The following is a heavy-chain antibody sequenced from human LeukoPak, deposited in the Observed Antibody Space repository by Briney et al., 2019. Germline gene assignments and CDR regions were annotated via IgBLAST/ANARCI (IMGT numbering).Heavy chain of an antibody. D-gene: IGHD1-26*01. CDR2: IIPIFGTA. CDR3: ARGIVGATPLDY. Sequence: SVKVSCKASGGTFSSYAISWVRQAPGQGLEWMGGIIPIFGTANYAQKFQGRVTITTDESTSTAYMELISLRSEDTAVYYCARGIVGATPLDYWGQGTLVTVSS. V-gene: IGHV1-69*05. CDR1: GGTFSSYA. J-gene: IGHJ4*02.